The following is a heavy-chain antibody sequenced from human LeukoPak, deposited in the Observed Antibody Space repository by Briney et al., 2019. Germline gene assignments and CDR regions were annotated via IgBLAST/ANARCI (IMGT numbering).Heavy chain of an antibody. V-gene: IGHV4-59*01. CDR2: IYYSGST. CDR3: ARRDGYNSYYFDY. Sequence: SETLSLTCTVSGGSISNYYWSWIRQPPGKGLEWIGYIYYSGSTNYNPSLKSRVTISVGTSKNQFSLKLSSVTAADTAVYYCARRDGYNSYYFDYWGQGTLVTVSS. D-gene: IGHD5-24*01. CDR1: GGSISNYY. J-gene: IGHJ4*02.